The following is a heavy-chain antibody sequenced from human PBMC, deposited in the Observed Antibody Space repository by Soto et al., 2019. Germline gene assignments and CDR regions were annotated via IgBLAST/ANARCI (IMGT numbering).Heavy chain of an antibody. V-gene: IGHV4-31*03. Sequence: PSETLSLTCTVSGGSISSGGYYWSWIRQHPGKGLEWIGYIYYSGSTYYNPSLKSRVTISVDTSKNQFSLKLSSVTAADTAVYYCARGDGYNYESWFDPWGQGTLVTVSS. CDR2: IYYSGST. D-gene: IGHD5-12*01. CDR1: GGSISSGGYY. J-gene: IGHJ5*02. CDR3: ARGDGYNYESWFDP.